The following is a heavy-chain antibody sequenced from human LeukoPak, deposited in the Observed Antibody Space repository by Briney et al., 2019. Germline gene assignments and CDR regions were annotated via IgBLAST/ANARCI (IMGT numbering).Heavy chain of an antibody. Sequence: GASVKVSCKASGYTFTSYAMHWVRQAPGQRLEWMGWINAGNGNTKYSQKFQGRVTITRDTSASTAYMELSRLRSDDTAVYYCARGLFEQFPFWSGYSGGYYMDVWGKGTTVTVSS. CDR1: GYTFTSYA. V-gene: IGHV1-3*01. D-gene: IGHD3-3*01. J-gene: IGHJ6*03. CDR3: ARGLFEQFPFWSGYSGGYYMDV. CDR2: INAGNGNT.